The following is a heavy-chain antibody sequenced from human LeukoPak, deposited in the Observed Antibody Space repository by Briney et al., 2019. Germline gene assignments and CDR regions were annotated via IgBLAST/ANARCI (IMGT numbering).Heavy chain of an antibody. Sequence: SETLSLTCAVSGGSLISTTYSWGWIRQPPGKGLEWIGSIYYSGSTYYNPSLKSRVTVSVDMSKNQFSLQLSSVTAADTAVYYCARAPRTGAWDMITFGGVIVHGDAFDFWGQGTMVTVSS. CDR1: GGSLISTTYS. V-gene: IGHV4-39*07. D-gene: IGHD3-16*02. CDR2: IYYSGST. CDR3: ARAPRTGAWDMITFGGVIVHGDAFDF. J-gene: IGHJ3*01.